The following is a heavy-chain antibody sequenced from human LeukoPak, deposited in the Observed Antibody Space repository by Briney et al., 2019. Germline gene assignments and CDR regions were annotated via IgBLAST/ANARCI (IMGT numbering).Heavy chain of an antibody. J-gene: IGHJ4*02. D-gene: IGHD5-18*01. CDR3: ARDGGGYSYGRFDY. V-gene: IGHV3-30-3*01. CDR1: GFTFSSYA. CDR2: ISYDGSNK. Sequence: ARSLSLSCAASGFTFSSYAMHRVRHAPGQGLEWMAVISYDGSNKYYADSVKGRFTISRDNSKNTLYLQMNSLRAEDTAVYYCARDGGGYSYGRFDYWGQGTLVTVSS.